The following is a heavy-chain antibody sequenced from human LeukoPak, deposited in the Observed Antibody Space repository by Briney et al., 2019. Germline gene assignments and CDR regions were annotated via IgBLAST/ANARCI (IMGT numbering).Heavy chain of an antibody. CDR3: ARGKTSQNIVTRKTYNWFDP. CDR2: ISSSSDYI. CDR1: GFTFGDYA. V-gene: IGHV3-21*01. D-gene: IGHD2/OR15-2a*01. Sequence: AGGSLRLSCTASGFTFGDYAMTWVRQAPGKGLEWVSSISSSSDYIYYADSVKGRFTISRDNAKNSLYLQMKSLRAEDTAVYYCARGKTSQNIVTRKTYNWFDPWGQGTLVTVSS. J-gene: IGHJ5*02.